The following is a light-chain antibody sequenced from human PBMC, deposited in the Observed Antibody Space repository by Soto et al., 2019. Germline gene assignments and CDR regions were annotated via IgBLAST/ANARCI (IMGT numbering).Light chain of an antibody. CDR2: EVS. V-gene: IGLV2-14*01. J-gene: IGLJ2*01. Sequence: QSALTQPASVSGSPGQSITISCTGTSSDVGGYNYVSWYQQHPGKAPKLMIYEVSNRPSGVSNLFSGSKSGNTASLSISGLQAEDEADYYCSSYTTNRVVFGGGTKLTVL. CDR1: SSDVGGYNY. CDR3: SSYTTNRVV.